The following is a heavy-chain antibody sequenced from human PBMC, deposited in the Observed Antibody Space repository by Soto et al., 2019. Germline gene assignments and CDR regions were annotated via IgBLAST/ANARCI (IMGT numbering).Heavy chain of an antibody. Sequence: EVQLLESGGGLVQPGGSLRLSCAASGFTFSSYAMSWVRQAPGKGLEWVSAISGSGGSTYYADSVKGRFTISRDNSKNTLYLQMNSLRAEDTAVYYCAKDSLRLGELSLRLAVAGTFDYWGHGTLVTVSS. J-gene: IGHJ4*01. CDR3: AKDSLRLGELSLRLAVAGTFDY. V-gene: IGHV3-23*01. CDR1: GFTFSSYA. CDR2: ISGSGGST. D-gene: IGHD3-16*02.